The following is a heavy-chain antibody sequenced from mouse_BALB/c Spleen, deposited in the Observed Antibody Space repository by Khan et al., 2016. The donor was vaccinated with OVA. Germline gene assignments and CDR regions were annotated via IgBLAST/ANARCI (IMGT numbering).Heavy chain of an antibody. CDR2: IYPGGGYT. CDR1: GYTFTNYW. Sequence: QIQLVQSGAELVRPGTSVKMSCKAAGYTFTNYWIGWVKQRPGHGLEWIGAIYPGGGYTNYTEKFKGKATLTADTSSNTAYMQVSSLTSEDSAIYYCARRGAARATGDYFDYWGQGTTLTVSS. V-gene: IGHV1-63*02. CDR3: ARRGAARATGDYFDY. D-gene: IGHD3-1*01. J-gene: IGHJ2*01.